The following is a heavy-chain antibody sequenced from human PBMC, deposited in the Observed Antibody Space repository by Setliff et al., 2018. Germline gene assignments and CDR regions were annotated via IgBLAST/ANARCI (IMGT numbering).Heavy chain of an antibody. CDR1: GGSISSSNW. CDR2: IYHSGST. CDR3: ARRADYDFWSGHTDY. Sequence: LSLTCAVSGGSISSSNWWSWVRQPPGKGLEWIGEIYHSGSTNYNPSLKSRVTISVDKSKNQFSLKLSSVTAADTAVYYCARRADYDFWSGHTDYWGQGTLVTVSS. V-gene: IGHV4-4*02. D-gene: IGHD3-3*01. J-gene: IGHJ4*02.